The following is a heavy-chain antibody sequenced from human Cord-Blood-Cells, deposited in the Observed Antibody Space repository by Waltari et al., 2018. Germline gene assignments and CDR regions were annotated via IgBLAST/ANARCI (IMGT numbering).Heavy chain of an antibody. CDR1: GGSFSGYY. D-gene: IGHD6-19*01. J-gene: IGHJ6*02. CDR3: ARGLAVAGTEAYYYYYGMDV. V-gene: IGHV4-34*01. Sequence: QVQLQQWVAGLLKPSETLSLTCAVYGGSFSGYYWSWIRQPPGKGLEWIGEINHSGGTNYNPSLKSRVTISVDTSKNQFSLKLSSVTAADTAVYYCARGLAVAGTEAYYYYYGMDVWGQGTTVTVSS. CDR2: INHSGGT.